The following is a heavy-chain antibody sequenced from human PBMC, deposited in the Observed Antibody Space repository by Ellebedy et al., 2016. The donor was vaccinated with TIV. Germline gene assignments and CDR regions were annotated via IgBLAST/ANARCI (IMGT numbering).Heavy chain of an antibody. CDR1: GFTFSDHA. D-gene: IGHD3-22*01. V-gene: IGHV3-23*01. J-gene: IGHJ4*02. Sequence: GESLKISCAASGFTFSDHAMSWVRQTPGKGLEWVSGISAGGDRTHYVDSVKGRFTSSRDNSEKILHLQMNSLRAEDTAIYYCVKLDSSGFYYGRLDYWGQGTLVSVSS. CDR2: ISAGGDRT. CDR3: VKLDSSGFYYGRLDY.